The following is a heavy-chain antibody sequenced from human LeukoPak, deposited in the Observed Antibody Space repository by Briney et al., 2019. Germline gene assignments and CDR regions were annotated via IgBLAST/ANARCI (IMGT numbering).Heavy chain of an antibody. CDR3: ALYSSSSDY. V-gene: IGHV4-59*01. CDR2: IYYSGST. Sequence: SETLSLTCTVSGGSISGYYWSWIRQPPGKGLEWIGYIYYSGSTSYNPSLKSRVTISVDTSKNQFSLKLSSVTAADTAMYYCALYSSSSDYWGQGTLVTVSS. CDR1: GGSISGYY. J-gene: IGHJ4*02. D-gene: IGHD6-6*01.